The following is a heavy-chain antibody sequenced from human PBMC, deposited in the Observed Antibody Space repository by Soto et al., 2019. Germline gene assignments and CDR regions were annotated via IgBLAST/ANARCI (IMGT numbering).Heavy chain of an antibody. D-gene: IGHD3-16*01. J-gene: IGHJ6*02. CDR1: GYTFTSYG. CDR2: ISAYNGNT. CDR3: ARWGLRDFAYYYYYYGMDV. V-gene: IGHV1-18*01. Sequence: XSVKVSCKASGYTFTSYGISWVRQAPGQGLEWMGWISAYNGNTNYAQKLQGRVTMTTDTSTSTAYMELRSLRSDDTAVYYCARWGLRDFAYYYYYYGMDVWGHGSTVTVSS.